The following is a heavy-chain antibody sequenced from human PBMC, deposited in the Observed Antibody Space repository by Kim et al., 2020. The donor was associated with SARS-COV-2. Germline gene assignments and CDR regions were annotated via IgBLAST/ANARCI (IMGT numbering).Heavy chain of an antibody. CDR1: GGTFSSYA. D-gene: IGHD2-21*02. V-gene: IGHV1-69*04. Sequence: SVKVSCKASGGTFSSYAISWVRQAPGQGLEWMGRIIPILGIANYAQKFQGRVTITADKSTSTAYMELSSLRSEDTAVYYCARASPYCGGDCYHFDYWGQGTLVTVSS. CDR3: ARASPYCGGDCYHFDY. J-gene: IGHJ4*02. CDR2: IIPILGIA.